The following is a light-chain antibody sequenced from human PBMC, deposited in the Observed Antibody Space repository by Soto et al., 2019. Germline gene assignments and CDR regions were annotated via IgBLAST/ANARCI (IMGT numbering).Light chain of an antibody. CDR3: QQRSNWPPWT. V-gene: IGKV3-11*01. J-gene: IGKJ1*01. CDR1: QSVSSY. CDR2: DAS. Sequence: EIVLTQSPATLSLSPGERATLSCRASQSVSSYLAWYQQKPGQAPRLLIYDASNRATGIPARFSGSGSGTDFTLTISSLEPEDFAVYYCQQRSNWPPWTFGQGTEVHIK.